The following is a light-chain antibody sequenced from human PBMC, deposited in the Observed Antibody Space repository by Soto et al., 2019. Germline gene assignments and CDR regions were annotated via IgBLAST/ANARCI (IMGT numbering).Light chain of an antibody. CDR2: DVS. Sequence: QSALTQSRSVAGSPGQSVTISCTGTSSDVGYYDFVSWYQQHPGKAPKLIIYDVSTRPSGVPNRFSGSKSGNTAPLTISGLQAEDEDNYYCCSFAGTATPVLFGGGTKLTVL. J-gene: IGLJ2*01. CDR1: SSDVGYYDF. V-gene: IGLV2-11*01. CDR3: CSFAGTATPVL.